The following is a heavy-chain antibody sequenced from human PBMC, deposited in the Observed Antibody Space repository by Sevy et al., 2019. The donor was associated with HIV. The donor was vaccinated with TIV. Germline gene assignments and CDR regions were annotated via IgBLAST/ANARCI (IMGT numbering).Heavy chain of an antibody. D-gene: IGHD1-26*01. Sequence: GGSLRLSCATSGFTFGDYCMSWVRQAPGKGLEWISFFKSKAHGATAENAASVKDRFTISRDDSKGIVYLQMNNLKTEDPAVYFCTRWSGSQSIFDYWGQGTLVTVSS. CDR2: FKSKAHGATA. CDR3: TRWSGSQSIFDY. CDR1: GFTFGDYC. V-gene: IGHV3-49*04. J-gene: IGHJ4*02.